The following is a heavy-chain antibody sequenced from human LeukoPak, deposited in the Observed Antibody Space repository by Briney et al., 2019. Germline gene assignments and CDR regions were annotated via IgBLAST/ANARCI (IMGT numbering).Heavy chain of an antibody. V-gene: IGHV4-59*08. J-gene: IGHJ4*02. CDR3: AGHHPRNTVDF. CDR2: IYYSGST. Sequence: TSETLSLTCTVSGGSISSYYWSWIRQPPGKGLEWIGYIYYSGSTNYNPSLKSRVTISLDTSKNQFSLKLSSVTAADTAVYYCAGHHPRNTVDFWGQGTLVTVSS. D-gene: IGHD2/OR15-2a*01. CDR1: GGSISSYY.